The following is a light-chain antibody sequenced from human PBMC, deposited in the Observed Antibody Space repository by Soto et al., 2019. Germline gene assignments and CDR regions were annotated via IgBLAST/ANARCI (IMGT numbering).Light chain of an antibody. J-gene: IGKJ4*01. V-gene: IGKV1-5*02. Sequence: DIRMTQSPYSLSASVGDRDTIICLASQCISTWLAWYQQKKGTAPKLLIYDASSLESGVPSRFSGSRSGTEFTLTISSLQPEDVGTYYCQRYDDAPLTFGGGTKVDIK. CDR3: QRYDDAPLT. CDR1: QCISTW. CDR2: DAS.